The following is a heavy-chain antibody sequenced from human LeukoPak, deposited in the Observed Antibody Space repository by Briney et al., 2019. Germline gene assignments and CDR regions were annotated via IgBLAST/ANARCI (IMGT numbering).Heavy chain of an antibody. CDR2: IIPIFGTA. Sequence: ASVKVSCKASGGTFSSYAISWVRQAPGQGLGWMGGIIPIFGTANYAQKFQGRVTITADESTSTAYMELSSLRSEDTAVYYCARGAGRWLQFSWFDPWGQGTLVTVSS. J-gene: IGHJ5*02. CDR3: ARGAGRWLQFSWFDP. CDR1: GGTFSSYA. D-gene: IGHD5-24*01. V-gene: IGHV1-69*13.